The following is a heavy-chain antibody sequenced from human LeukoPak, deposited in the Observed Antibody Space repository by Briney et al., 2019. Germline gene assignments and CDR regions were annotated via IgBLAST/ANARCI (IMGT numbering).Heavy chain of an antibody. J-gene: IGHJ4*02. V-gene: IGHV3-48*04. CDR3: ARDGTTVTQYYFDY. CDR1: GFTFSSYS. Sequence: TGGSLRLSCAASGFTFSSYSMNWVRQAPGKGLEWVSYISSSGGNRYYADSVKGRFTISRDNAKNSLYLQMNSLRAEDTAVYYCARDGTTVTQYYFDYWGQGTPVTVSS. CDR2: ISSSGGNR. D-gene: IGHD4-17*01.